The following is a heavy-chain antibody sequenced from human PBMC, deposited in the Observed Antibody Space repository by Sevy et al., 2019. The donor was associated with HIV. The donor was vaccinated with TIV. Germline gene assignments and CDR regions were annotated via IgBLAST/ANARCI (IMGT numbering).Heavy chain of an antibody. CDR3: AREDIVLGEDNYYGIDV. CDR1: RFSVSSNY. D-gene: IGHD2-15*01. J-gene: IGHJ6*02. V-gene: IGHV3-53*01. Sequence: GGSLRLSCAASRFSVSSNYMSWVRQAPGKGPEWVSVIPSGGKISYADSVQGRFTISRDNSKNTLYLQMNSLRAEDTAVYYCAREDIVLGEDNYYGIDVWGQGTTVTVSS. CDR2: IPSGGKI.